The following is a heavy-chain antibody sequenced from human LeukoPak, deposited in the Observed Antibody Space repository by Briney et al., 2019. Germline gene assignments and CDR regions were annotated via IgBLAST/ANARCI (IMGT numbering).Heavy chain of an antibody. J-gene: IGHJ5*02. D-gene: IGHD4-17*01. Sequence: SETLSVTRTVSGGSISSYYWSWIRQPPGKGLEWIGYIYYSGSTNYNPSLKSRVTISVDTSKNQFSLKLSSVTAADTAVYYCARHAEYYGDYSRSWFDPWGQGTLVTVSS. CDR3: ARHAEYYGDYSRSWFDP. CDR1: GGSISSYY. CDR2: IYYSGST. V-gene: IGHV4-59*08.